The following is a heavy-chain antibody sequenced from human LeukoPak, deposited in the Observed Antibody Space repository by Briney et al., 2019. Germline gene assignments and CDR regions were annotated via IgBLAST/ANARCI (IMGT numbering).Heavy chain of an antibody. V-gene: IGHV3-23*01. D-gene: IGHD3-10*01. Sequence: GGSLRLSCAASGFTFSSYAMSWVRQAPGKGLEWVSAISGSGGSTYYADSVKGRFTISRDDSKNTLYLQMNSLGAEDTAVYYCAKQMGGSGSYYYISWGKGTTVTVSS. CDR1: GFTFSSYA. CDR2: ISGSGGST. CDR3: AKQMGGSGSYYYIS. J-gene: IGHJ6*04.